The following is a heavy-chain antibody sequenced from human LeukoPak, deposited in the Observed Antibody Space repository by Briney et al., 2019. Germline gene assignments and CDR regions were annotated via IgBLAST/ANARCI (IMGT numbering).Heavy chain of an antibody. Sequence: SETLSLTCTVSGGSISGYYWSWIRQPAGKGLEWIGRIYTSGSTNYNPSLKSRVTMSVDTSKNQFSLKLSSVTAADTAVYYCARDPGGGSYYEHYYYGMDVWGQGTTVTVSS. D-gene: IGHD1-26*01. CDR1: GGSISGYY. CDR2: IYTSGST. CDR3: ARDPGGGSYYEHYYYGMDV. V-gene: IGHV4-4*07. J-gene: IGHJ6*02.